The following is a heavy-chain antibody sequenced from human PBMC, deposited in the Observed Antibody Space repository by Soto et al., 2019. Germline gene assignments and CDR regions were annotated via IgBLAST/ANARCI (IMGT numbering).Heavy chain of an antibody. CDR1: GYSVTSYW. D-gene: IGHD6-13*01. J-gene: IGHJ6*02. CDR3: ARTSAGGKYYYGMDV. CDR2: IYPGDSDT. V-gene: IGHV5-51*01. Sequence: PGESLKISCKGSGYSVTSYWIGWVRQMPGKGLEWMGIIYPGDSDTRYSPSFQGQVTISADKSISTAYLQWSSLKASDTAMYYCARTSAGGKYYYGMDVWGQGPTVTVSS.